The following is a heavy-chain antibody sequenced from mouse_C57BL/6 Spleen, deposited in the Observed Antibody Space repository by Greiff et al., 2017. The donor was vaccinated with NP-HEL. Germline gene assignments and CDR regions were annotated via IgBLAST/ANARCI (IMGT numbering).Heavy chain of an antibody. CDR3: ARWLGEGFAY. V-gene: IGHV1-85*01. CDR1: GYTFTSYD. CDR2: IYPRDGST. J-gene: IGHJ3*01. D-gene: IGHD3-1*01. Sequence: LVESGPELVKPGASVKLSCKASGYTFTSYDINWVKQRPGQGLEWIGRIYPRDGSTKYNEKFKGKATLTVDTSSSTAYMELRSLTSEDSAVYFCARWLGEGFAYWGQGTLVTVSA.